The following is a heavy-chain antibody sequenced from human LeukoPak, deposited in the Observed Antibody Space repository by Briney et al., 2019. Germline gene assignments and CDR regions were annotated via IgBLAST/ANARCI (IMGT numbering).Heavy chain of an antibody. CDR3: ARHSSGWYSPYFQH. CDR2: IYYSGST. CDR1: GGSFSGYY. J-gene: IGHJ1*01. V-gene: IGHV4-39*01. Sequence: SETLSLACAVCGGSFSGYYWSWIRQPPGKGLEWIGSIYYSGSTYYNPSLKSRVTISVDTSKNQFSLKLSSVTAADTAVYYCARHSSGWYSPYFQHWGQGTLVTVSS. D-gene: IGHD6-19*01.